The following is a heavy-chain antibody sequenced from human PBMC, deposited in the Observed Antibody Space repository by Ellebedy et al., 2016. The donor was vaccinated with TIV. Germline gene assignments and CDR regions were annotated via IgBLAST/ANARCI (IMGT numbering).Heavy chain of an antibody. Sequence: MPSETLSLTCTVSGGSISSSSYYWGWIRQPPGKGLEWIGNIYYRGSTYYNPSLKSQVTISVDTSKNQFSLKLTSVTAADTAVYYCARHILSRELPKLDYWGQGTLVTVSS. J-gene: IGHJ4*02. CDR1: GGSISSSSYY. D-gene: IGHD1-26*01. CDR3: ARHILSRELPKLDY. V-gene: IGHV4-39*01. CDR2: IYYRGST.